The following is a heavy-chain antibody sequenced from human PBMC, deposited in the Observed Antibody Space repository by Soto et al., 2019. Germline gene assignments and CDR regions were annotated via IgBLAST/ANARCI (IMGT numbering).Heavy chain of an antibody. CDR1: GFTFSSYA. CDR2: ISYDGSNK. D-gene: IGHD2-2*01. J-gene: IGHJ6*03. Sequence: GGSLRLSCAASGFTFSSYAMHWVRQAPGKGLEWVAVISYDGSNKYYADSVKGRFTISRDNSKNTLYLQMNSLRAEDTAVYYCARDQNPYSTNYYYYMDVWGKGTTVTVSS. CDR3: ARDQNPYSTNYYYYMDV. V-gene: IGHV3-30*04.